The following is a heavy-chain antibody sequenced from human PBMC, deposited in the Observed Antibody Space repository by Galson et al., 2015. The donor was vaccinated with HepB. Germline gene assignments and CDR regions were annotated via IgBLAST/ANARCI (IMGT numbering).Heavy chain of an antibody. CDR2: INAGSGNT. D-gene: IGHD3-22*01. CDR3: ARETTPYYYDSSDYIPPGY. V-gene: IGHV1-3*01. J-gene: IGHJ4*02. CDR1: GYTFTNYA. Sequence: SVKVSCKASGYTFTNYAVHWVRQAPGQRLEWMGWINAGSGNTRYSQRFQGRVTITRDTSATTAYMELSSLRSEDTAVYYCARETTPYYYDSSDYIPPGYWGQGTLVTVSS.